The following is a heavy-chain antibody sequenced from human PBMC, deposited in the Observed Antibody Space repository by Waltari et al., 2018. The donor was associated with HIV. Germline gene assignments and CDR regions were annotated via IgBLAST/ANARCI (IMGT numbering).Heavy chain of an antibody. CDR2: IYSSGRA. D-gene: IGHD3-10*01. Sequence: QVQLQESGPGLLKPSETLSLTCSVSGDSMTSYYWAWIRQPPGKGLEWIGYIYSSGRASYSPSLQSRLTISVDTSKNQFSLKLSSVTAADTAVYYCARYGSGHRHFGYWGQGTLVIVSS. J-gene: IGHJ4*02. CDR1: GDSMTSYY. V-gene: IGHV4-59*01. CDR3: ARYGSGHRHFGY.